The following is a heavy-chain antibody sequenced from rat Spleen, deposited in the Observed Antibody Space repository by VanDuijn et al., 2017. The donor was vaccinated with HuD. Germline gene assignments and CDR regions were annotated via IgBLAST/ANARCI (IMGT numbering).Heavy chain of an antibody. CDR2: MTPSGGTT. V-gene: IGHV5-19*01. Sequence: EVQLVESGGALVQPGRSLKLSCAASGFTFSNYGMNWIRQTPTKGLEWVASMTPSGGTTYYRDSVKGRFIISRDNAKSTLYLQMDSLRSEDTATYYCARKEESGYYDGFYHVDYWGQGVMVTVSS. J-gene: IGHJ2*01. D-gene: IGHD1-12*03. CDR1: GFTFSNYG. CDR3: ARKEESGYYDGFYHVDY.